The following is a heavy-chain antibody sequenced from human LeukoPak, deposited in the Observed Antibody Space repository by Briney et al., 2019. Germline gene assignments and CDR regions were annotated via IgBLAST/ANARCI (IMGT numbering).Heavy chain of an antibody. CDR3: AIGPAAGTRGDY. D-gene: IGHD6-13*01. V-gene: IGHV1-18*01. Sequence: ASVKVSRKASGYTFTSYGISWVRQAPGQGLEWMGWISAYNGNTNYAQKLQGRVTMTTDTSTSTAYMELRSLRSDDTAVYYCAIGPAAGTRGDYWGQGTLVTVSS. J-gene: IGHJ4*02. CDR2: ISAYNGNT. CDR1: GYTFTSYG.